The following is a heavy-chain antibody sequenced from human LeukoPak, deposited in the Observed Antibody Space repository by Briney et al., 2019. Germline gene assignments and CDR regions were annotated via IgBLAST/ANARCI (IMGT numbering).Heavy chain of an antibody. D-gene: IGHD3-3*01. V-gene: IGHV3-23*01. J-gene: IGHJ4*02. CDR3: AKGAKRITIFGVVTLNFDY. Sequence: GGSLRLSCAASGFTFSSYAMSWVRQAPGKGLEWVSAISGSGGSTYYADSVKGRFTISRDNSKDTLYLQMNSLRAEDTAVYYCAKGAKRITIFGVVTLNFDYWGQGTLVTVSS. CDR2: ISGSGGST. CDR1: GFTFSSYA.